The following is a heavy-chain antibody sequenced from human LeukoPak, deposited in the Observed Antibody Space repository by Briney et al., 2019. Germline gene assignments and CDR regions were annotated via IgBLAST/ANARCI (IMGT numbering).Heavy chain of an antibody. J-gene: IGHJ4*02. CDR2: IHYSGST. CDR3: ARYYDTTGSLDY. CDR1: GGSISGYY. D-gene: IGHD3-22*01. V-gene: IGHV4-59*01. Sequence: SETLSLTCTVSGGSISGYYWSWIRHPPGEGLEWIGYIHYSGSTNSNPSLKSRVTISVDTSTNQFSLKLNSVTAADTATYYCARYYDTTGSLDYWGQGTLVTLSS.